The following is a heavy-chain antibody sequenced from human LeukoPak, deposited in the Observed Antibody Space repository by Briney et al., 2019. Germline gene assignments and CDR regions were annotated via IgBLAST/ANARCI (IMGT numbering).Heavy chain of an antibody. CDR1: GFTFNNYG. CDR2: ISYDGSNT. J-gene: IGHJ4*02. Sequence: GGSLGLSCAASGFTFNNYGMHWVRQAPDKGLEWVAVISYDGSNTYYAESVKGRFTISRDNSENTLYLQMNSPRVEDTAVYYCAKSGEGYCTGGNCYFDYWGQGTLVTVSS. V-gene: IGHV3-30*18. CDR3: AKSGEGYCTGGNCYFDY. D-gene: IGHD2-8*02.